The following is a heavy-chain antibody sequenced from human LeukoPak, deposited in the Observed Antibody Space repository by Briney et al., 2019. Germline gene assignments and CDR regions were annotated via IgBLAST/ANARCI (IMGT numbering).Heavy chain of an antibody. CDR2: ISGSGSTT. CDR1: GFTSSSYA. CDR3: AKSFVSGWYNSFDY. D-gene: IGHD6-19*01. V-gene: IGHV3-23*01. J-gene: IGHJ4*02. Sequence: GGSLRLSCAASGFTSSSYAMSWVRQAPGKGLEWVSTISGSGSTTYNADSVKGRFTISRDNSKNTLYLQMNSLRAEDTAVYYCAKSFVSGWYNSFDYWGQGTLVTVSS.